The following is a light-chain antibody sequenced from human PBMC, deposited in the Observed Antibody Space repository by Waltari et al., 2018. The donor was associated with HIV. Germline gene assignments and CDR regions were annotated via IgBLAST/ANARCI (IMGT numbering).Light chain of an antibody. Sequence: QSALTQPPSVSGAPGQRVTISCTGNRSNIRAGSFVNWYQHLPGTAPKLLVYSDINRPSGVPDRFSGSKAGTSASLVITGLQAEDEADYYCQSYDSSLRASVFGGGTKLTVL. CDR1: RSNIRAGSF. V-gene: IGLV1-40*01. CDR3: QSYDSSLRASV. J-gene: IGLJ2*01. CDR2: SDI.